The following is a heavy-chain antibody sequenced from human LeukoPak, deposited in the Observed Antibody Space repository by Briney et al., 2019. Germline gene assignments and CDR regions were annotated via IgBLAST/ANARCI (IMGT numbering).Heavy chain of an antibody. J-gene: IGHJ3*02. Sequence: TGGSLRLSCAASGFTFSSYGMHWVRQAPGKGLEWVAFIRYDGSNKYYADSVKGRFTISRDNSKNTLYLQMNSLRAEDTAVYYCAKERSGSYWGGAFDIWGQGTMVTVSS. V-gene: IGHV3-30*02. CDR3: AKERSGSYWGGAFDI. CDR1: GFTFSSYG. D-gene: IGHD1-26*01. CDR2: IRYDGSNK.